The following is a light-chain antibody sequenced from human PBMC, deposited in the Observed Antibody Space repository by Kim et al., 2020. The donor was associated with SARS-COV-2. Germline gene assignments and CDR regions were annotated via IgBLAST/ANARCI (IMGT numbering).Light chain of an antibody. J-gene: IGLJ2*01. CDR1: NRDIGGYNY. CDR3: CSYAGSNIMV. CDR2: EVS. V-gene: IGLV2-8*01. Sequence: QSVLTQPPSASGSPGQSVTISCTGTNRDIGGYNYVSWYQQYPGKAPNLMIYEVSKRPSGVPDRFSGSKSGNTASLTVSGLQAEDEANYYCCSYAGSNIMVFGGGTQLTVL.